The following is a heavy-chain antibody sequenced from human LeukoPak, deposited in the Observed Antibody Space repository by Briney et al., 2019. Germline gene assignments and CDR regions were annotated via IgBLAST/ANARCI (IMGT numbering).Heavy chain of an antibody. J-gene: IGHJ5*02. Sequence: SQTLSLTCTVSGGSISSGSYYWSWIRQPAGKGLEWIGRIYTSGSTNYNPSLKSRVTISVDTSKNQFSLKLNSVTAADTAMYYCASIAAAGTFWFDPWGQGTLVTVSS. CDR2: IYTSGST. D-gene: IGHD6-13*01. CDR3: ASIAAAGTFWFDP. CDR1: GGSISSGSYY. V-gene: IGHV4-61*02.